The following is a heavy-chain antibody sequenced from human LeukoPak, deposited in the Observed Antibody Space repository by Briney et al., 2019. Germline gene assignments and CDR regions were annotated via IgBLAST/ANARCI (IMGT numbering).Heavy chain of an antibody. V-gene: IGHV3-11*04. CDR3: ARGAYDSSGYYPQDY. Sequence: PGGSLRLSCAASGFTFSDYYMSWIRRAPGKGLEWVSYISSSGSTIYYADSVKGRFTISRDNAKNSLYLQMNSLRAEDTAVYYCARGAYDSSGYYPQDYWGQGTLVTVSS. CDR2: ISSSGSTI. J-gene: IGHJ4*02. D-gene: IGHD3-22*01. CDR1: GFTFSDYY.